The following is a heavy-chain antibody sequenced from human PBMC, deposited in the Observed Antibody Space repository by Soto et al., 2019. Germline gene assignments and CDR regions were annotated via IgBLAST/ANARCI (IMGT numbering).Heavy chain of an antibody. CDR1: GGSICSWG. Sequence: RLSCAASGGSICSWGTYRDRQDPGKGLEWGAVISYDGSNKYYLDSVKGRFTNSRDNSKNTLYLQMNSLRAEDTAVYFCAXSMWEYDSDYYYYMDVWGKGTTVTVAS. V-gene: IGHV3-30*18. J-gene: IGHJ6*03. D-gene: IGHD1-26*01. CDR3: AXSMWEYDSDYYYYMDV. CDR2: ISYDGSNK.